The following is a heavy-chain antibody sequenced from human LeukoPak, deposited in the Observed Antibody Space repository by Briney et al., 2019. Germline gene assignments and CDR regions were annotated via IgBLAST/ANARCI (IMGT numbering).Heavy chain of an antibody. V-gene: IGHV3-73*01. CDR3: TRHEGARDSSGYVDY. CDR2: IRSKANSYAT. D-gene: IGHD3-22*01. CDR1: GFTFTNAW. J-gene: IGHJ4*02. Sequence: GGSLRLSCAASGFTFTNAWMNWVRQAPGKGLEWVGRIRSKANSYATAYAASVKGRFTISRDDSKNTAYLQMNSLKTEDTAVYYCTRHEGARDSSGYVDYWGQGTLVTVSS.